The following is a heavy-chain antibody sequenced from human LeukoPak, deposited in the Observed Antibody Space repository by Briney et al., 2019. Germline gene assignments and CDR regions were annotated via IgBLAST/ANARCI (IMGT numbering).Heavy chain of an antibody. J-gene: IGHJ5*02. Sequence: SGPTLVNPTQTLTLTCTLSGSSLSTSGMCVSWIRQPPRKALKWLARIDWDDDKYYSTSLNTRLPISKDTSKNQVVLTMTNMDPVDTATYYCARMGHSSGWYDNWFDPWGQGTLVTVSS. CDR1: GSSLSTSGMC. V-gene: IGHV2-70*11. CDR3: ARMGHSSGWYDNWFDP. D-gene: IGHD6-19*01. CDR2: IDWDDDK.